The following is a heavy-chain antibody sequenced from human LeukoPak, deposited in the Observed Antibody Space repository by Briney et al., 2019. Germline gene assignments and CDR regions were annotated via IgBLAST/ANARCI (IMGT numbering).Heavy chain of an antibody. CDR1: GGTFSSYA. CDR2: IIPILGIA. Sequence: GSSVKVSCKASGGTFSSYAISWVRQAPGQGLEWMGRIIPILGIANYAQKFQGRVTITADKSTSTAYMELSSLRSEDTAVYYCARGSCSGGSCYSFVHYGMDVWGQGATVTVSS. CDR3: ARGSCSGGSCYSFVHYGMDV. J-gene: IGHJ6*02. V-gene: IGHV1-69*04. D-gene: IGHD2-15*01.